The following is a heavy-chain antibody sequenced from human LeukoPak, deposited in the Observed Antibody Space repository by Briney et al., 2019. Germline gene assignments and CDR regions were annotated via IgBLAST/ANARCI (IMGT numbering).Heavy chain of an antibody. CDR2: IYYSGST. Sequence: SETLSLTCTVSGGSISSYYWSWIRQPPGKGLVWIGYIYYSGSTNYNPSLKSRVTISVDTSKNQFSLKLSSVTAADTAVYYCARDKEAGTFDYWGQGTLVTVSS. J-gene: IGHJ4*02. CDR3: ARDKEAGTFDY. V-gene: IGHV4-59*01. CDR1: GGSISSYY. D-gene: IGHD6-19*01.